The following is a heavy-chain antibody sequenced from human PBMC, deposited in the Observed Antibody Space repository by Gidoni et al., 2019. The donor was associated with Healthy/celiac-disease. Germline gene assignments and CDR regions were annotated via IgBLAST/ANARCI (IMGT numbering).Heavy chain of an antibody. CDR1: GYTFTRYD. D-gene: IGHD3-22*01. Sequence: QVQLVQSGAEVKKPGASVKVSCKASGYTFTRYDINWERQATGQGLEWMGWMNPNSGNTGYAQKFQGRVTMTRNTSISTAYIELSSLRSEDTAVYYCARQPPLYYYDSSGYSLDYWGQGTLVTVSS. J-gene: IGHJ4*02. V-gene: IGHV1-8*01. CDR3: ARQPPLYYYDSSGYSLDY. CDR2: MNPNSGNT.